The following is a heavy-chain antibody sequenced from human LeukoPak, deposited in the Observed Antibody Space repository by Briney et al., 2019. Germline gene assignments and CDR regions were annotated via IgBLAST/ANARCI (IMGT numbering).Heavy chain of an antibody. CDR3: ARDYYGSGSYYNGASGY. V-gene: IGHV3-21*01. D-gene: IGHD3-10*01. CDR2: ISSSSSYI. CDR1: GFTFSSYS. Sequence: GGSLRLSCAASGFTFSSYSMNWVRQAPGKGLEWVSSISSSSSYIYYADSVEGRFTISRDNAKNSLYLQMNSLRAEDTAVYYCARDYYGSGSYYNGASGYWGEGSLVTVSS. J-gene: IGHJ4*02.